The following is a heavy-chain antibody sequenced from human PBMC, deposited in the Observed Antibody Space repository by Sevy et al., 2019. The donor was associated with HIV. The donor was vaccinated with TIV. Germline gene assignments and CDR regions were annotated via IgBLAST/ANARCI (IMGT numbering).Heavy chain of an antibody. CDR3: ALERLSSNVAEYFQN. CDR2: INNDGSST. Sequence: GGSLRLSCAASGFTFSSYWMHWVRQAPGKGLVWVSLINNDGSSTTYADSVKGRFTISRDNAKNTLFLQMNSLRAEDTAVYCCALERLSSNVAEYFQNWGQGTLVTVSS. CDR1: GFTFSSYW. J-gene: IGHJ1*01. V-gene: IGHV3-74*01. D-gene: IGHD1-1*01.